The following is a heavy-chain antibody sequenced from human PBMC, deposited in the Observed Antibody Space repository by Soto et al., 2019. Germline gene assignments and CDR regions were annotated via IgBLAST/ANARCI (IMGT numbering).Heavy chain of an antibody. V-gene: IGHV4-34*01. CDR3: ARGTLMITFGGVIAHNWFDP. CDR1: GGSFSGYY. Sequence: QVQLQQWGAGLLKPSETLSLTCAVYGGSFSGYYWSWIRQPPGKGLEWIGEINHSGSTNYNPSLKSRVTISVDTSKNQFSLKLSSVTAADTAVYYCARGTLMITFGGVIAHNWFDPWGQGTLVTVSS. J-gene: IGHJ5*02. CDR2: INHSGST. D-gene: IGHD3-16*02.